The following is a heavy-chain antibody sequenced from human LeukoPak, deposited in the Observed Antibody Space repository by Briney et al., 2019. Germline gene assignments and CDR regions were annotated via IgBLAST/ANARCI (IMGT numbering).Heavy chain of an antibody. D-gene: IGHD3-10*01. J-gene: IGHJ4*02. CDR3: ARGLDNYGSGSSD. CDR2: ISYDGSNK. CDR1: GFTFNTYG. V-gene: IGHV3-30*03. Sequence: GGSLRLSCAASGFTFNTYGMHWVRQAPGKGLEWVAVISYDGSNKYYADFVKGRFTISRDNSKNTLYLQMNSLRAEDTAVYYCARGLDNYGSGSSDWGQGTLVTVSS.